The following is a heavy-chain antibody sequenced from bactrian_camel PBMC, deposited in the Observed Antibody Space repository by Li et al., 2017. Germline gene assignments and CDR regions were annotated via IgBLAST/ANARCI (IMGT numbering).Heavy chain of an antibody. J-gene: IGHJ7*01. V-gene: IGHV3S55*01. Sequence: VQLVESGGGSVQAGETLRLSCTASGLTFDDSDMGWYRQALGNECELVSAISSDGGTYYADSVKGRFTISRDNAKNTVYLQLNSLKAEDTAMYYCAKSGWPGGKWYGDYGMDYWGKGTQVTVS. CDR2: ISSDGGT. CDR1: GLTFDDSD. D-gene: IGHD5*01.